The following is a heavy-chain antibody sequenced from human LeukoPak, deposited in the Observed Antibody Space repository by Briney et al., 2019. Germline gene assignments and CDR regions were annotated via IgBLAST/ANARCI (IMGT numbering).Heavy chain of an antibody. CDR3: ATRYASGPIADY. J-gene: IGHJ4*02. V-gene: IGHV3-9*01. Sequence: GGSLRLSCAASGFSFDDFAMHWVRQAPGKGLEWVSGITWNGGTMDYADSVKSRFTISRDNAKNSRYLQMNSLRAEDTALYYCATRYASGPIADYWGQGTLVTVSS. D-gene: IGHD3-10*01. CDR2: ITWNGGTM. CDR1: GFSFDDFA.